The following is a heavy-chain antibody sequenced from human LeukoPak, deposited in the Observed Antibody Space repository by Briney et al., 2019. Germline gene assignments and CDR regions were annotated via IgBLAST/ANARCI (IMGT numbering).Heavy chain of an antibody. Sequence: ASVKVSCKASGYTLTSYDINWVRQATGQGLEWMGWMNPNSGNTGYAQKFQGRVTMTRNTSISTAYMELSSLRSEDTAVYYCARGPYSSGWYPEWGQGTLVTVSS. CDR2: MNPNSGNT. D-gene: IGHD6-19*01. CDR1: GYTLTSYD. CDR3: ARGPYSSGWYPE. V-gene: IGHV1-8*01. J-gene: IGHJ4*02.